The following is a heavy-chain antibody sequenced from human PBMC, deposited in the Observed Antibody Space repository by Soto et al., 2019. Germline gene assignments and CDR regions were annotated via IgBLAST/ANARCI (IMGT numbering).Heavy chain of an antibody. V-gene: IGHV3-23*01. J-gene: IGHJ4*02. D-gene: IGHD6-19*01. CDR3: ARTNSSGFYFDY. Sequence: GGSLRLSCAASQFTFSAHYMSWVRQAPGKGLEWVSAISGSGGSTYYADSVKGRFTISRDNSKNTLYLQMNSLRAEDTAVYYCARTNSSGFYFDYWGQGTLVTVSS. CDR1: QFTFSAHY. CDR2: ISGSGGST.